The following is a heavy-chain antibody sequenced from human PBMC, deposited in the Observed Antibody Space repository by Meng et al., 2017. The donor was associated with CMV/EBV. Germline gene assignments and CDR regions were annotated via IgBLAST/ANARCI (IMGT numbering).Heavy chain of an antibody. D-gene: IGHD3-22*01. V-gene: IGHV3-48*03. J-gene: IGHJ6*02. CDR1: GFTFSSYE. CDR3: ARKGSGYYYYYYAMDV. Sequence: GGSLRLSCAASGFTFSSYEMNWVRQAPGKGLEWVSYSDGATIIYYADSVKGRFTISRDNAKNSLYLQMNSLRAEDTAVYYCARKGSGYYYYYYAMDVWGQGTTVTVSS. CDR2: SDGATII.